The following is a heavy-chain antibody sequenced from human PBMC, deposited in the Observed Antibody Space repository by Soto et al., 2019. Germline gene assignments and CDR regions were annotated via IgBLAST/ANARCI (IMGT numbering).Heavy chain of an antibody. CDR3: ARVANWGSEGFDAFDI. CDR2: IWYDGSNK. V-gene: IGHV3-33*01. J-gene: IGHJ3*02. CDR1: GFTFSSYG. Sequence: GGSLRLSCAASGFTFSSYGMHWVRQAPGKGLEWVAVIWYDGSNKYYADSVKGRFTISRDNSKNTLYLQMNSLRAEDTAVYYCARVANWGSEGFDAFDIWGQGTMVTVSS. D-gene: IGHD7-27*01.